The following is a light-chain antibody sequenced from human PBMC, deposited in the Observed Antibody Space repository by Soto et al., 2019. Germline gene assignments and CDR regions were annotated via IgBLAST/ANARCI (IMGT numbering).Light chain of an antibody. V-gene: IGKV3-11*01. CDR3: QQRSNWPPVYT. CDR1: QSVSSN. J-gene: IGKJ2*01. CDR2: DAS. Sequence: EIVLTQSPATLSLSPGERATLSCRASQSVSSNLAWYQQKPGQAPRLLIYDASNRATGIPARFSGSGSGTAFTLTISSLEPEDFAVYYCQQRSNWPPVYTFGQGTKLEIK.